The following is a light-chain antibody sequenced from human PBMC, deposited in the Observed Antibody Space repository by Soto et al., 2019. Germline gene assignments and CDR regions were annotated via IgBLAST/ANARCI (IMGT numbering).Light chain of an antibody. CDR1: RSVSSSY. CDR2: GAS. CDR3: KQYGSSRWT. V-gene: IGKV3-20*01. J-gene: IGKJ1*01. Sequence: EIVLTQSPGTLSLSPGERATLSCRASRSVSSSYLAWYQQNRGQAPRLLIYGASSRAPGIPDRFGGSGSGTDFTLTISRLEPEDLAVYYCKQYGSSRWTFGKGTK.